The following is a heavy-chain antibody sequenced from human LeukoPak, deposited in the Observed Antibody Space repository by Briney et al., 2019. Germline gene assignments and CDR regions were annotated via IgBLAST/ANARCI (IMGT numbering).Heavy chain of an antibody. J-gene: IGHJ4*02. V-gene: IGHV1-2*02. CDR1: GYTFTGYY. CDR3: ARTYYESSGHDC. CDR2: INPNSGGT. D-gene: IGHD3-22*01. Sequence: GASVKVSCKASGYTFTGYYMHWVRQAPGQGLEWMGWINPNSGGTNYAPKFQGRVTMTRDTSISTAYMELTRLRSDDTAVYYCARTYYESSGHDCWGQGTLVTVSS.